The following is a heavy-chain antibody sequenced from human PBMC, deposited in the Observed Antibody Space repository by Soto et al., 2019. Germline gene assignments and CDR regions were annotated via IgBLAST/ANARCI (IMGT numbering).Heavy chain of an antibody. CDR2: ISGSGGGT. Sequence: EVQLLESGGDLIQPGGSLRLSCAASGFTFSNYAMIWVRQAPGKGLEWVSAISGSGGGTSYADSVKGRFTISRDNSRNTLYLQMNSLRAEDTALYYCARDPNGDHIGDFDFRGQGTMVTVSS. CDR1: GFTFSNYA. J-gene: IGHJ3*01. V-gene: IGHV3-23*01. D-gene: IGHD4-17*01. CDR3: ARDPNGDHIGDFDF.